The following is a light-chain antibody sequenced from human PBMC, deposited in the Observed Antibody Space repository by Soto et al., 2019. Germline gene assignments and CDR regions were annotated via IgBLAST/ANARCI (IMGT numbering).Light chain of an antibody. Sequence: QSVLTQPPSVSGAPGQRVTISCTGSSSNIGAGYDVHWYQQPPGTAPKLLIHGNSNRPSGVPDRFSGSKSGTSASLAITGLQAEDEADYYCQSYDSSLSGYVFGTGTKVTVL. CDR3: QSYDSSLSGYV. V-gene: IGLV1-40*01. CDR2: GNS. J-gene: IGLJ1*01. CDR1: SSNIGAGYD.